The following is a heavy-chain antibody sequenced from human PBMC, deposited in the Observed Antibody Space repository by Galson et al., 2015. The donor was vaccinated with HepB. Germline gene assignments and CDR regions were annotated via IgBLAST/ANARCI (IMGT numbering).Heavy chain of an antibody. CDR3: ARDTYYYDSSGYPDY. J-gene: IGHJ4*02. D-gene: IGHD3-22*01. CDR2: ISAYNGNT. CDR1: GYTFTSYG. V-gene: IGHV1-18*04. Sequence: VKVSCTASGYTFTSYGISWVRQAPGQGLEWMGWISAYNGNTNYAQKLQGRVTMTTDTSTSTAYMELRSLRSDDTAVYYCARDTYYYDSSGYPDYWGQGTLVTVSS.